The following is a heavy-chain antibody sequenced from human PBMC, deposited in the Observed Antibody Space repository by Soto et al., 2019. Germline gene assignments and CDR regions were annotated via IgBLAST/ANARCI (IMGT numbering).Heavy chain of an antibody. D-gene: IGHD1-7*01. J-gene: IGHJ6*02. CDR2: IIPIFGTA. Sequence: QVQLVQSGAEVKKPGSSVKVSCKASGGTFSSYAISWVRQAPGQGLEWMGGIIPIFGTANYAQKFQGRVTITAAESTSTAYMELSSLRSEDTAVYYCARGGGTTRTQYYYYGMDVWGQVTTVTVSS. V-gene: IGHV1-69*01. CDR3: ARGGGTTRTQYYYYGMDV. CDR1: GGTFSSYA.